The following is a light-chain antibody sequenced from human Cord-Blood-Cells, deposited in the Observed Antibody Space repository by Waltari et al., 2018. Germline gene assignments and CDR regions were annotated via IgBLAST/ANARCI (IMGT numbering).Light chain of an antibody. CDR2: EGS. V-gene: IGLV2-23*01. CDR3: CSYACSSTVV. Sequence: QSALTQPASVSGSPGQSITISCTGTSSDVGSYNLVSWYQQHPGKAPKLMIYEGSKRPSGVSIRFSGSKSCNTASLTISGLQAEDEADYYCCSYACSSTVVFGGGTKLTVL. CDR1: SSDVGSYNL. J-gene: IGLJ2*01.